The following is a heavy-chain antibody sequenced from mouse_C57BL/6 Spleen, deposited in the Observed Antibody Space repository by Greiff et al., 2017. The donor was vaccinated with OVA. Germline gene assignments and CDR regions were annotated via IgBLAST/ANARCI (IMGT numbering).Heavy chain of an antibody. V-gene: IGHV1-80*01. CDR2: IYPGDGDT. CDR3: ARRRDWDADWYFDV. D-gene: IGHD4-1*01. J-gene: IGHJ1*03. CDR1: GYAFSSYW. Sequence: QVQLQQSGAELVKPGASVKISCKASGYAFSSYWMNWVKQRPGKGLEWIGQIYPGDGDTNYNGKFKGKATLTADKSSSTAYMQLSSLTSEDSAVYVCARRRDWDADWYFDVWGTGTTVTVSS.